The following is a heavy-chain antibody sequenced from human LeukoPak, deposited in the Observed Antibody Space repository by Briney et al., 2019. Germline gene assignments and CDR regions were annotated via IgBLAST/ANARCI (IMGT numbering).Heavy chain of an antibody. CDR1: GYTFTSYY. CDR2: INPNSGGT. J-gene: IGHJ4*02. D-gene: IGHD5-18*01. V-gene: IGHV1-2*02. Sequence: ASVKVSCKASGYTFTSYYMHWVRQAPGQGLEWMGWINPNSGGTNYAQKFQGRVTMTRDTSISTAYMELSRLRSDDTAVYYCATQTAMVTEFDYWGQGTLVTVSS. CDR3: ATQTAMVTEFDY.